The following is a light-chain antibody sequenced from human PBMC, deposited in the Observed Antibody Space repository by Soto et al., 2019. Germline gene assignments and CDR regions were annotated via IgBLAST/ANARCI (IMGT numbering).Light chain of an antibody. CDR2: AAS. CDR3: QQRSNWPPV. Sequence: EIVLTQSPATLSLAPGERATLSCRASQSVSSYLAWYQQKPGQAPRLLIYAASNRATGIPARFSGSGSGTDFPPTMSGLEPKDFEFYYCQQRSNWPPVFGGGTKVDIK. J-gene: IGKJ4*01. V-gene: IGKV3-11*01. CDR1: QSVSSY.